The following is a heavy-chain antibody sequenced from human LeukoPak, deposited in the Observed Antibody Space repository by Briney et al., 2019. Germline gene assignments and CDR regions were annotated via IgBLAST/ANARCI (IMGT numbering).Heavy chain of an antibody. V-gene: IGHV3-74*01. CDR1: GFTFSSYW. J-gene: IGHJ4*02. CDR3: ARDRVFRFLEGFFDC. CDR2: IKSDGSST. D-gene: IGHD3-3*01. Sequence: GGSLRLSCAASGFTFSSYWMHWVRQAPGKGLMWVSHIKSDGSSTRYADSVKGRFTISRDNAKNTLYLQMNSLRAEDTAVYYCARDRVFRFLEGFFDCWGQGTLVTVSS.